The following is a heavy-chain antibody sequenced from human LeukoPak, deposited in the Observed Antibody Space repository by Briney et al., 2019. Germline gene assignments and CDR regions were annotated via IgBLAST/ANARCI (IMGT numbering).Heavy chain of an antibody. CDR2: ISYDGSNK. J-gene: IGHJ5*02. CDR3: AREVAGADGGWFDP. D-gene: IGHD6-19*01. Sequence: GGSLRLSCAASGFTFSSYAMHWVRQAPGKGLAWVAVISYDGSNKYYADSVKGRFTISRDNSKNTLYLQMNSLRAEDTAVYYCAREVAGADGGWFDPWGQGTLVTVSS. V-gene: IGHV3-30-3*01. CDR1: GFTFSSYA.